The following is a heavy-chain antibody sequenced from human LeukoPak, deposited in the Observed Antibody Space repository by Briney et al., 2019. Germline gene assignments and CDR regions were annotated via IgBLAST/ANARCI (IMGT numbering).Heavy chain of an antibody. CDR1: GFTFSAHG. V-gene: IGHV3-23*01. CDR2: ISGSGGDT. Sequence: GGSLRLSCAASGFTFSAHGMNWVRQAPAKGLEWVSDISGSGGDTNHADSVKGRFTISRDNSKNTLYLQMNSLRAEDTAVYYCARGRVLRYFEGGFDYWGQGTLVTVSS. J-gene: IGHJ4*02. D-gene: IGHD3-9*01. CDR3: ARGRVLRYFEGGFDY.